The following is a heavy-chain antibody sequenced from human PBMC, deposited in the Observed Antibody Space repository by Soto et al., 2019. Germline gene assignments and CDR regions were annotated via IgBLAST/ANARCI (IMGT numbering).Heavy chain of an antibody. V-gene: IGHV1-69*13. Sequence: SVKVSCKASGGTFSSYAISWVRQAPGQGLEWMGGIIPIFGTANYAQKFQGRVTITADESTSTAYMELSSLRSEDTAVYYCARYTKRITINGMDVWGQGTKVTVSS. CDR2: IIPIFGTA. CDR3: ARYTKRITINGMDV. J-gene: IGHJ6*02. CDR1: GGTFSSYA. D-gene: IGHD3-3*01.